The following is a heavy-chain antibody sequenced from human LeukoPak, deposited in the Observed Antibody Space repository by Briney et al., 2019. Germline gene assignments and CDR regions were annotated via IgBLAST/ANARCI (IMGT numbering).Heavy chain of an antibody. CDR2: LSGTGGST. CDR3: VGGGPRTPAAGPNVGIDY. Sequence: GGSLRLSCAASGFAFSNYAMSWVRQAPGKGLEWVSTLSGTGGSTYYADSVKGRFTISRDNSKNTLYLQVSSLRAEDTAVYYCVGGGPRTPAAGPNVGIDYWGQGTLVTVSS. J-gene: IGHJ4*02. CDR1: GFAFSNYA. V-gene: IGHV3-23*01. D-gene: IGHD2-2*01.